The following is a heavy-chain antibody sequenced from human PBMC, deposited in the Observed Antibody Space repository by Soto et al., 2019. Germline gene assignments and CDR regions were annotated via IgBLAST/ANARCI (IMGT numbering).Heavy chain of an antibody. Sequence: PGGSLRLSCAASGFTFSSFPMRWVRQAPGQGLEWVSTITGSGGDTYYADSVKGRFTISRDNSKNTLYLQMNSLRAEDTAVYYCAKDRGYGGNSIPNPHDYWGQGTLVTVSS. D-gene: IGHD2-21*02. CDR2: ITGSGGDT. J-gene: IGHJ4*02. CDR3: AKDRGYGGNSIPNPHDY. V-gene: IGHV3-23*01. CDR1: GFTFSSFP.